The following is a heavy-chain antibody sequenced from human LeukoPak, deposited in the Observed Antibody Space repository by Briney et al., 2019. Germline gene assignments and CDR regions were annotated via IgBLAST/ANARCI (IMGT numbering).Heavy chain of an antibody. V-gene: IGHV4-39*01. CDR2: IFYSGTT. CDR1: GGSISSSSYF. Sequence: PSGTLSLTCTVSGGSISSSSYFWGWIRQPPGKGLEWIGSIFYSGTTYYNPSLKSRVTISGDTSKNQFSLKLSSVTAADTAVYYCARSRDSSGHGYCYYGMDVWGQGTTVTVSS. D-gene: IGHD6-19*01. J-gene: IGHJ6*02. CDR3: ARSRDSSGHGYCYYGMDV.